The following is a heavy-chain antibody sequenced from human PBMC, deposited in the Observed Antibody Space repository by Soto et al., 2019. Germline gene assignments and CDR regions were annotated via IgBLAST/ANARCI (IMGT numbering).Heavy chain of an antibody. Sequence: ASVKVSCKDSGYTFTSYGISWVRQAPGQGLEWMGWISAYNGNTNYAQKLQGRVTMTTDTSTSTAYMELRSLRSDDTAVYYCARGAECSGGSCYSGRAFDIWGQGTMVTVPS. D-gene: IGHD2-15*01. CDR1: GYTFTSYG. CDR3: ARGAECSGGSCYSGRAFDI. J-gene: IGHJ3*02. V-gene: IGHV1-18*01. CDR2: ISAYNGNT.